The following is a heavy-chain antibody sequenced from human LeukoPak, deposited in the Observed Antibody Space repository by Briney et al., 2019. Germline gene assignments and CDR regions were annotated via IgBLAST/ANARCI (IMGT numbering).Heavy chain of an antibody. D-gene: IGHD1-1*01. J-gene: IGHJ4*02. CDR2: ISPYNGAT. V-gene: IGHV1-18*01. CDR1: GYTFTTYG. CDR3: ARDSDWNVDY. Sequence: ASVKVSCKASGYTFTTYGFTWIRQAPGQGLEWLGWISPYNGATEYAQNLQDRVSMTTDTSTNTAHIEVRSLKSDDTAVYYCARDSDWNVDYWGQGTLVTVSS.